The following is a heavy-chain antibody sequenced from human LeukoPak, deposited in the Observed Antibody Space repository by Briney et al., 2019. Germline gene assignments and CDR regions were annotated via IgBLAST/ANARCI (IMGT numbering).Heavy chain of an antibody. J-gene: IGHJ4*02. CDR3: AKFGAVAGEGYYFDY. V-gene: IGHV3-48*01. D-gene: IGHD6-19*01. CDR1: GFTFSSYS. Sequence: GGSLRLSCAASGFTFSSYSMNWVRQAPGKGLEWVSCISSSSSTIYYADSVKGRFTISRDNAKNSLYLQMNSLRAEDTAVYYCAKFGAVAGEGYYFDYWGQGTLVTVSS. CDR2: ISSSSSTI.